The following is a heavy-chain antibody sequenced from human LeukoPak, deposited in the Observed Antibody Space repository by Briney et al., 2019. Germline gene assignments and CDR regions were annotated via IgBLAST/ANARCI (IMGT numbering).Heavy chain of an antibody. D-gene: IGHD3-22*01. CDR1: GGSISSGGYY. Sequence: SETLSLTCTVSGGSISSGGYYWSWIRQHPGKGLEWIGNIYYSGSTYYNPSLNSRVTITVDTSKNQFSLKLSSVTAADTAVYYCARDLRDGHYYDSSGSWFDPWGQGTLVTVSS. CDR3: ARDLRDGHYYDSSGSWFDP. J-gene: IGHJ5*02. CDR2: IYYSGST. V-gene: IGHV4-31*03.